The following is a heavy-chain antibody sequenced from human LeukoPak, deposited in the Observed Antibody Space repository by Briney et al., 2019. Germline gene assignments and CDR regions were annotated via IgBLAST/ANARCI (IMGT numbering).Heavy chain of an antibody. CDR1: GFTFSTCS. CDR3: AKGKWETASYDPWDY. CDR2: ITGSGDTT. J-gene: IGHJ4*02. V-gene: IGHV3-23*01. Sequence: GGSLRLSCAASGFTFSTCSMNWVRLAPGKGLEWVSGITGSGDTTNYADSVRGRFTISRDSSKNTLYLQMNNLGAEDTAVYFCAKGKWETASYDPWDYWGQGTLVTVSS. D-gene: IGHD2-21*02.